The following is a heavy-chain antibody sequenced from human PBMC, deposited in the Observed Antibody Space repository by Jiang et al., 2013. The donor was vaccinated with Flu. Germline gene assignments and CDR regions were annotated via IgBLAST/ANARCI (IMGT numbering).Heavy chain of an antibody. D-gene: IGHD6-19*01. Sequence: SCKASGYTFTGYYMHWVRQAPGQGLEWMGWINPNSGGTNYAQKFQGWVTMTRDTSISTAYMELSRLRSDDTAVYYCARAGNSSGWCNWFDPWGQGTLVTVSS. CDR1: GYTFTGYY. CDR2: INPNSGGT. V-gene: IGHV1-2*04. CDR3: ARAGNSSGWCNWFDP. J-gene: IGHJ5*02.